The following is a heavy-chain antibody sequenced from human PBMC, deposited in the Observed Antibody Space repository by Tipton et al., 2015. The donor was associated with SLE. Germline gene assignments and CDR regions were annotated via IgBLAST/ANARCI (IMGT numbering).Heavy chain of an antibody. Sequence: TLSLTCAVYGGSFSGYYWSWIRQPPGKGLEWIGEINHSGSTYYNPSLKSRVTISVDRSKNQFSLKLSSVTAADTAVYYCARGITGTKGNAFDIWGQGTMVTVSS. J-gene: IGHJ3*02. V-gene: IGHV4-34*01. D-gene: IGHD1-7*01. CDR2: INHSGST. CDR3: ARGITGTKGNAFDI. CDR1: GGSFSGYY.